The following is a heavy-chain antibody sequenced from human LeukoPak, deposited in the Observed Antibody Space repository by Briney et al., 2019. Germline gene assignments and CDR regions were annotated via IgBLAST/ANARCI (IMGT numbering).Heavy chain of an antibody. CDR2: IYYSGST. D-gene: IGHD2-15*01. CDR3: ARAGVSGYCSGGSCHPNYFDY. J-gene: IGHJ4*02. V-gene: IGHV4-59*01. Sequence: SETLSLTCTVSGGSISSYYWSWIRQPPGKGLEWTGYIYYSGSTNYNPSLKSRVTISVDTSKNQFSLELSSVTAADTAVYYCARAGVSGYCSGGSCHPNYFDYWGQGTLVTVSS. CDR1: GGSISSYY.